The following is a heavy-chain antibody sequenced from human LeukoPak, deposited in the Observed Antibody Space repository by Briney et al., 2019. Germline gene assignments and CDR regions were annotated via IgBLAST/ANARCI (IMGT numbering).Heavy chain of an antibody. CDR3: ARGELRRIYYDSSGYSSGFDY. CDR1: GFIFSSYW. CDR2: ISSSGSTI. J-gene: IGHJ4*02. Sequence: PGGSLRLSCAASGFIFSSYWMTWVRQAPGKGLEWVSYISSSGSTIYYADSVKGRFTISRDNAKNSLYLQMNSLRAEDTAVYYCARGELRRIYYDSSGYSSGFDYWGQGTLVTVSS. V-gene: IGHV3-48*04. D-gene: IGHD3-22*01.